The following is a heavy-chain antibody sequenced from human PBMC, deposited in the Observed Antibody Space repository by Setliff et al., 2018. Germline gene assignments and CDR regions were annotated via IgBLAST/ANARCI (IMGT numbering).Heavy chain of an antibody. V-gene: IGHV4-61*08. CDR1: GGSISSGGYY. Sequence: SETLSLTCTVSGGSISSGGYYWTWIRQHPGKGLEWIGFIFYSGDTKTNPSLKSRVTMSVDTSKNQFSLKLTSLTAADTGTYYCARGGTYRYFDYWGQGTLVTVSS. CDR2: IFYSGDT. CDR3: ARGGTYRYFDY. J-gene: IGHJ4*02.